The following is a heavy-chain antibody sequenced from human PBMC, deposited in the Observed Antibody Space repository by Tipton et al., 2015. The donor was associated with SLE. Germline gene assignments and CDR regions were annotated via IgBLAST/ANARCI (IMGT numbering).Heavy chain of an antibody. CDR1: GGSISSHY. J-gene: IGHJ6*02. CDR2: IYYSGST. D-gene: IGHD6-13*01. Sequence: TLSLTCTVSGGSISSHYWSWIRQPPGKGLEWIGYIYYSGSTNYNPSLKSRVTISVDTSKNQFSLKRSSVTAADTAVYYCARQNSSSWYKAYYYYGMDVWGQGTTVTVSS. CDR3: ARQNSSSWYKAYYYYGMDV. V-gene: IGHV4-59*08.